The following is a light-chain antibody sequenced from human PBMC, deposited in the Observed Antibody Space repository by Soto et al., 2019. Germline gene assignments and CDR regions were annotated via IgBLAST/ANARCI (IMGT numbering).Light chain of an antibody. V-gene: IGLV2-8*01. CDR1: SSDVGGYNY. CDR2: EVS. Sequence: QSALTQPPSASGSPGQSVAISCTGTSSDVGGYNYVSWYQQHPGKAPKLVIYEVSKRPSGVPDRFSGSKSGNTASLTVSGLKAEDEADYYCRSYGGSTVFGPGTKVTVL. CDR3: RSYGGSTV. J-gene: IGLJ1*01.